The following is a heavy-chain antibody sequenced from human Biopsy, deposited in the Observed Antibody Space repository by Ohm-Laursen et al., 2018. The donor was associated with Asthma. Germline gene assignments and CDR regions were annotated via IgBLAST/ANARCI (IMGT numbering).Heavy chain of an antibody. D-gene: IGHD1-1*01. CDR1: GFSFSNFA. CDR3: VRDGTDDAFDI. Sequence: SLRLSRSASGFSFSNFAIHWVRQAPGKGLEWVGVISKDASTQDYADSVKGRFTMARDNSKNTLDLQMNSLREEDTAVYYCVRDGTDDAFDIWGQGTVVSVSS. V-gene: IGHV3-30*01. CDR2: ISKDASTQ. J-gene: IGHJ3*02.